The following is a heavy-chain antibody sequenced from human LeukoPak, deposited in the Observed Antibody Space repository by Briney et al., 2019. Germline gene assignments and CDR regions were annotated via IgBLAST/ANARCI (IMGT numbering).Heavy chain of an antibody. Sequence: ASVKVSCKASGYTFTGYYMHWVRQAPGQGLEWMGWINPNSGGTNYAQKFQGRVTMTRDTSISTAYMELSRLRSDDTAVYYCARPPTSLGYCSSTSCSSYYFDYWGQGTLVTVPS. J-gene: IGHJ4*02. CDR2: INPNSGGT. CDR3: ARPPTSLGYCSSTSCSSYYFDY. CDR1: GYTFTGYY. D-gene: IGHD2-2*01. V-gene: IGHV1-2*02.